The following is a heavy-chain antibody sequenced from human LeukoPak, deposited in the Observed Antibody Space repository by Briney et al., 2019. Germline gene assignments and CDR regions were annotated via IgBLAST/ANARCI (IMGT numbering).Heavy chain of an antibody. Sequence: GGSLRLSCAASGFTFSSYGMHWVRQAPGKGLEWVAFILYDGSNKYYADSVKGRFTISRDNSKNTLYLQMNSLRAEDTAVYYCANPERYSSSGDYWGQGTLVTVSS. CDR1: GFTFSSYG. CDR3: ANPERYSSSGDY. J-gene: IGHJ4*02. CDR2: ILYDGSNK. D-gene: IGHD6-6*01. V-gene: IGHV3-30*02.